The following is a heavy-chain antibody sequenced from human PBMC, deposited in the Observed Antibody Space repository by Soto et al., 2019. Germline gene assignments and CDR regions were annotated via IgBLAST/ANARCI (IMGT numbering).Heavy chain of an antibody. CDR2: IHHSGST. V-gene: IGHV4-34*01. J-gene: IGHJ6*02. CDR3: ARTTSYGMDV. Sequence: PSETLSLTCAVYGGSCSGYYWSWIRQPPGKGLEWIGEIHHSGSTNYNPSLKSRVTISVDTSKNQFSLKLSSVTAADTAVYYCARTTSYGMDVWGQGTTVTVSS. CDR1: GGSCSGYY.